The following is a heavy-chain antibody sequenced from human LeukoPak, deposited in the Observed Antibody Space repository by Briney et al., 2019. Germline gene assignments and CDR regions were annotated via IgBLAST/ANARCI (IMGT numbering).Heavy chain of an antibody. CDR1: GYTYTGYY. Sequence: GASVKVSCKASGYTYTGYYMHWVRQAPGQGLEWMGWMNPNSGGTNYAQKFQGRVTMTTDTSISTAYMELSRLRSDDSAVYYCARGGPTLGGSEPFDYWGQGTLVTVSS. D-gene: IGHD2-15*01. CDR3: ARGGPTLGGSEPFDY. V-gene: IGHV1-2*02. J-gene: IGHJ4*02. CDR2: MNPNSGGT.